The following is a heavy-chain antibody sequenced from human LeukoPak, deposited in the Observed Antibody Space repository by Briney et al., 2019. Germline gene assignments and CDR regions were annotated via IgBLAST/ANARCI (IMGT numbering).Heavy chain of an antibody. J-gene: IGHJ6*02. CDR3: AREGAYGSGSLRIYYYYGMDV. D-gene: IGHD3-10*01. CDR2: ISSSGSTI. Sequence: GGSLRLSCAASGFTFSDYYMSWIRQAPGKGLEWVSYISSSGSTIYYADSVKGRFTISRDNAKNSLYLQMNSLRAEDTAVYYCAREGAYGSGSLRIYYYYGMDVWGQGTTVTVSS. CDR1: GFTFSDYY. V-gene: IGHV3-11*01.